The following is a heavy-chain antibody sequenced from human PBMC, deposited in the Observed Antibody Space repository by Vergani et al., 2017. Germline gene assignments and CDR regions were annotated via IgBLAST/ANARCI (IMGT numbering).Heavy chain of an antibody. Sequence: QVQLVQSGAEVKKPGASVKVSCKASGYTFSTYGISWVRQAPGQGLEWMGWINTNTGNPTYAQGFTGRFLFSLDTSVSTAYLQINSLKAVDTAVYYCAREVLEMYSDYDSRFDYWGQGTLVTVSS. CDR2: INTNTGNP. V-gene: IGHV7-4-1*02. D-gene: IGHD4-11*01. J-gene: IGHJ4*02. CDR3: AREVLEMYSDYDSRFDY. CDR1: GYTFSTYG.